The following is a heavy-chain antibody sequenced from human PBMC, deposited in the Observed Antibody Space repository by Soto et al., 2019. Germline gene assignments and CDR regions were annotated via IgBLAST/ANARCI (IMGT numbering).Heavy chain of an antibody. J-gene: IGHJ4*02. D-gene: IGHD3-22*01. V-gene: IGHV4-34*01. CDR1: GGSFSGYY. CDR2: INHSGST. CDR3: ARGALYYYDSSGYYYFDC. Sequence: QVQLQQWGAGLLKPSETLSLTCAVYGGSFSGYYWSWIRQPPGKGLEWIGEINHSGSTNYNPSLKSRVTISVDTSKNQFSLKLSSVTAADTAVYYCARGALYYYDSSGYYYFDCWGQGTLVTVSS.